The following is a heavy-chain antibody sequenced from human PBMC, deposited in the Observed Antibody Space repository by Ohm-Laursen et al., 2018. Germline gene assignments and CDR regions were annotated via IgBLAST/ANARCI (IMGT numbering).Heavy chain of an antibody. CDR3: AGRGY. Sequence: GTLSLTCTVSGGSINRYYWSWIRQPAGKGMEWIGRIPTSGITNYNPSLKSRVTMSVDTSKSQFSLNLSSVTAADTAVYYCAGRGYWGQGTLVTVSS. V-gene: IGHV4-4*07. CDR2: IPTSGIT. J-gene: IGHJ4*02. CDR1: GGSINRYY.